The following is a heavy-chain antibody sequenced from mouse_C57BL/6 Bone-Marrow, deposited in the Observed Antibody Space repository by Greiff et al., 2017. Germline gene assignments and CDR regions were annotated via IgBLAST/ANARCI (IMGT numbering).Heavy chain of an antibody. CDR3: VRVLAYDGYYVGFAY. Sequence: EVKLVESGGGLVQPKGSLKLSCAASGFTFNTYAMHWVRQAPGKGLEWVARIRSKSSNYATYYADSVKDRFTISRDDAQRMLYLQMNNLKTEDTAMDYCVRVLAYDGYYVGFAYWGQGTLVTVSA. V-gene: IGHV10-3*01. J-gene: IGHJ3*01. CDR2: IRSKSSNYAT. D-gene: IGHD2-3*01. CDR1: GFTFNTYA.